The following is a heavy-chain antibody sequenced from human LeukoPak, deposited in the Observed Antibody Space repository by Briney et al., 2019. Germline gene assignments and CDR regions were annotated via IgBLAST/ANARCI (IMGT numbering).Heavy chain of an antibody. J-gene: IGHJ3*02. CDR3: ARDLFYYDILTGYYKDDAFDI. D-gene: IGHD3-9*01. CDR1: GFTFSDYY. V-gene: IGHV3-11*06. Sequence: PGGSLRLSCAASGFTFSDYYMSWIRQAPGKGLEWVSYISSSSSYTNYADSVKGRFTISRDNAKNSLYLQMNSLRAEDTAVYYCARDLFYYDILTGYYKDDAFDIWGQGTMVTVSS. CDR2: ISSSSSYT.